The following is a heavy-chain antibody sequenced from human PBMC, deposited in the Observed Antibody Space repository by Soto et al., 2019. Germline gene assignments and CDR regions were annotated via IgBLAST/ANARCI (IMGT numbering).Heavy chain of an antibody. CDR3: ATRYGSGYMAFDS. Sequence: QAQLVHSGAEVKKPGSSVKVSCKASGDNFSFYTINWVRQAAGLGLAWVGRIKPILSMSNYAQKFQGRVTMASDKSTNTAYMELRTLRSEDTAMYFFATRYGSGYMAFDSWGQGALVTVSS. V-gene: IGHV1-69*02. CDR2: IKPILSMS. CDR1: GDNFSFYT. J-gene: IGHJ4*02. D-gene: IGHD3-10*01.